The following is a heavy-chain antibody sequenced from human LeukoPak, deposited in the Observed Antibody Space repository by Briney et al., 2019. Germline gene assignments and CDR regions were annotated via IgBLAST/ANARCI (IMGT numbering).Heavy chain of an antibody. J-gene: IGHJ4*02. D-gene: IGHD2-15*01. V-gene: IGHV4-59*01. Sequence: KPSETLSLTCTVSGXSISPYYWGRIRQPPRKGLEWIGYVYYSGITNYNPSLKNRVTISVDTSKNQLSLSLTPVTAADTAVYYCAKDFSGSWDYWGQGTLVTVSS. CDR2: VYYSGIT. CDR3: AKDFSGSWDY. CDR1: GXSISPYY.